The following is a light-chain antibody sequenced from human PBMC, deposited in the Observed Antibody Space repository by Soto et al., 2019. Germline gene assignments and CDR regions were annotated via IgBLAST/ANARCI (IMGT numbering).Light chain of an antibody. CDR3: CSFARSRIV. CDR2: EVS. V-gene: IGLV2-23*02. J-gene: IGLJ1*01. Sequence: QSALTQPASVSGSPGQSITISCTGTSSDVGSYNLVSWYQQHPGKAPKLMIYEVSERPAGVSNHFSGSKSGSTASMTISGLQAEDEADYYCCSFARSRIVFGTGTKVTVL. CDR1: SSDVGSYNL.